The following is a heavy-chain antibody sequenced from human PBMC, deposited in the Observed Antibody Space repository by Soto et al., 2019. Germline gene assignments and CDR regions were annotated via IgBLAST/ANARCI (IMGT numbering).Heavy chain of an antibody. CDR2: IYYSGST. D-gene: IGHD3-10*01. CDR1: GGSISSGGYY. Sequence: PSETLSLTCTVSGGSISSGGYYWSWIRQHPGKGLEWIGYIYYSGSTYYNPSLKSRVTISVDTSKNQFSLKLSSVTAADTAVYYCASYGSGSYPYAFDIWGQGTMVTVSS. V-gene: IGHV4-31*03. CDR3: ASYGSGSYPYAFDI. J-gene: IGHJ3*02.